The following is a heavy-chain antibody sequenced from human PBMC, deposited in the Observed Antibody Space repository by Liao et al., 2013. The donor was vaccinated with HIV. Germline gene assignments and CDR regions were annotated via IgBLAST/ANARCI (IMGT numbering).Heavy chain of an antibody. D-gene: IGHD3-16*01. Sequence: QLRLQESGPGLVKPSETLSLTCTVSGDSITSIDYYWGWIRQPPGKGLEWIGYIYYSGIPYSTPSLTRRVTLSVDTSNNQFSLKLSSMTAADTAVYYCARAVPSKGGVRFFVGVRTPRGRGTRRHRLL. J-gene: IGHJ4*01. CDR1: GDSITSIDYY. CDR2: IYYSGIP. CDR3: ARAVPSKGGVRFFVGVRTP. V-gene: IGHV4-39*07.